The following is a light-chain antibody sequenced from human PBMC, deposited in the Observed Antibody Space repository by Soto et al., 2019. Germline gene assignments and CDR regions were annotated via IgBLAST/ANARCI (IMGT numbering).Light chain of an antibody. CDR3: SSYTSSSTLG. J-gene: IGLJ2*01. Sequence: QSALTQPASVSGSPGQSITISCTGTSSDVGGYNYVPWYQQHPGKAPKLMIYDVSNRPSGVSNRFSGSKSGNTASLTISGLQAEDEADYYCSSYTSSSTLGFGGGTQLTVL. CDR1: SSDVGGYNY. V-gene: IGLV2-14*01. CDR2: DVS.